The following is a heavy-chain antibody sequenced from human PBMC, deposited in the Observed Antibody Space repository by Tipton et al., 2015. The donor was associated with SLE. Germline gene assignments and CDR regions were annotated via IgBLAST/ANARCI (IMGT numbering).Heavy chain of an antibody. D-gene: IGHD6-19*01. CDR2: MNSDGSNI. V-gene: IGHV3-74*01. CDR1: GFTFDYW. CDR3: ARDLGLEQWPEVWFDS. J-gene: IGHJ5*01. Sequence: GSLRLSCAASGFTFDYWMHWVRQAPGKGLVWVSRMNSDGSNIGYADSVKGRFTISRDNAKDTLYLQMNSLTAEDTAVYYCARDLGLEQWPEVWFDSWGQGTLVTVSS.